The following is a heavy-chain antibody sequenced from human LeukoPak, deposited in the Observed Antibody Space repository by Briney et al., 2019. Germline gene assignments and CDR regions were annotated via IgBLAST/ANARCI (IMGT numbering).Heavy chain of an antibody. CDR3: AKDLTVDAFDI. Sequence: QPWGSLRLSCAASGFTFSSYGMHWVRQAPGKGLEWVAVISYDGSNKYYADSVKGRFTISRDNSKNTLYLQMNSLRAEDTAVYYCAKDLTVDAFDIWGQGTMVTVSS. CDR2: ISYDGSNK. J-gene: IGHJ3*02. D-gene: IGHD1-20*01. V-gene: IGHV3-30*18. CDR1: GFTFSSYG.